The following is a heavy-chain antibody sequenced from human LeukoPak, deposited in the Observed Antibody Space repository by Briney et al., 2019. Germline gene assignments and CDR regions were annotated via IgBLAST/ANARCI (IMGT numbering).Heavy chain of an antibody. CDR3: AKGRCSGGSCYGRGFDY. V-gene: IGHV3-74*01. Sequence: PGGSLRLSCAASGFTFSTYWMHWVRQVPGKGLVWVSRITSDGSNTNYADSVKGRFTISRDNAKSTLYLQMNSLRAEDTAVYYCAKGRCSGGSCYGRGFDYWGQGTLVTVSS. D-gene: IGHD2-15*01. CDR2: ITSDGSNT. CDR1: GFTFSTYW. J-gene: IGHJ4*02.